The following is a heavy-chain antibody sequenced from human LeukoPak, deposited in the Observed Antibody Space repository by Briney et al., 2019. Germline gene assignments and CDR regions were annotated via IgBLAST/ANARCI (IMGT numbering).Heavy chain of an antibody. CDR2: IYSGGST. D-gene: IGHD2/OR15-2a*01. V-gene: IGHV3-66*01. CDR3: ARDWFHAIDY. Sequence: GGSLRLSCAASEFSVGSNYMTWVRQAPGKGLEWVSLIYSGGSTYYADSVKGRFTISRDNAKNTLYLQMNSLRAEDTAVYYCARDWFHAIDYWGQGTLVTVSS. CDR1: EFSVGSNY. J-gene: IGHJ4*02.